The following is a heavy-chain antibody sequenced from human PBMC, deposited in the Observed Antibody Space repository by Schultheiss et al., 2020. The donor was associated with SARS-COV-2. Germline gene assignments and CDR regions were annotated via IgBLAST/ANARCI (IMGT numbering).Heavy chain of an antibody. Sequence: SETLSLTCTVSGGSISSSSYYWSWIRQPAGKGLEWIGRIYTSGSTYYNPSLKSRVTISVDTSKNQFSLKLSSVTAADTAVYYCARGYPYCGGDCYPSFQHWGQGTLVTVSS. CDR1: GGSISSSSYY. V-gene: IGHV4-61*02. CDR3: ARGYPYCGGDCYPSFQH. CDR2: IYTSGST. D-gene: IGHD2-21*02. J-gene: IGHJ1*01.